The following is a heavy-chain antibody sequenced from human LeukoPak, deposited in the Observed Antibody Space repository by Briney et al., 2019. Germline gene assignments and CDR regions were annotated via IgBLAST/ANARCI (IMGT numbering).Heavy chain of an antibody. CDR1: GFTFSSYW. CDR2: INSDGSST. CDR3: ARDYPAYSGYDYNYYGMDV. V-gene: IGHV3-74*01. Sequence: GGSLRLSCAASGFTFSSYWMHWVRQAPGKGLVWVSRINSDGSSTSYADSVKGRFTISRDNAKNTLYLQMNSLGAEDTAVYYCARDYPAYSGYDYNYYGMDVWGQGTTVTVSS. D-gene: IGHD5-12*01. J-gene: IGHJ6*02.